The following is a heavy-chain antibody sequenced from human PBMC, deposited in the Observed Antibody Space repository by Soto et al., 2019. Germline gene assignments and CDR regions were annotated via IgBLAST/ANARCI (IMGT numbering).Heavy chain of an antibody. CDR3: ARAGVAFRSTVGSGSYYNGTQSGHGMDV. Sequence: ASVKVSCKASGYTFTSYDINWVRQGTGQGLEWMGWMNPNSGNTCYAQKFQGRVTMTRNTSISTAYMELSSLRSEDTAVYYCARAGVAFRSTVGSGSYYNGTQSGHGMDVWGQGTTITV. D-gene: IGHD3-10*01. CDR2: MNPNSGNT. CDR1: GYTFTSYD. V-gene: IGHV1-8*01. J-gene: IGHJ6*02.